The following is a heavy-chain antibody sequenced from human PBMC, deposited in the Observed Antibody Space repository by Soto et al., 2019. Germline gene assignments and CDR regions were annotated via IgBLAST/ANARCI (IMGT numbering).Heavy chain of an antibody. CDR3: TTDSLVLRFLEWAFDP. CDR1: GFTFSNAW. CDR2: IKSKTDGGTT. J-gene: IGHJ5*02. Sequence: EVQLVESGGGLVKPGGSLRLSCAASGFTFSNAWMSWVRQAPGKGLEWVGRIKSKTDGGTTDYAAPGKGRFTISRDDSKNTLYLQMNSLKTEDTAVYYCTTDSLVLRFLEWAFDPWGQGTLVTVSS. V-gene: IGHV3-15*01. D-gene: IGHD3-3*01.